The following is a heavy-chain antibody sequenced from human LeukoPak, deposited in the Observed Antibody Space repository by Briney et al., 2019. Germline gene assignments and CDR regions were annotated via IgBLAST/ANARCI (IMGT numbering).Heavy chain of an antibody. J-gene: IGHJ5*02. CDR2: INPNSGGT. D-gene: IGHD6-19*01. Sequence: ASVKVSCKAPGYTFTGYYMHWVRQAPGQGLEWMGWINPNSGGTNYAQKFQGRVTMTRDTSISTAYMELSRLRSDDTAVYYCARDALDSSGWYAGNWFDPWGQGTLVTVSS. CDR3: ARDALDSSGWYAGNWFDP. V-gene: IGHV1-2*02. CDR1: GYTFTGYY.